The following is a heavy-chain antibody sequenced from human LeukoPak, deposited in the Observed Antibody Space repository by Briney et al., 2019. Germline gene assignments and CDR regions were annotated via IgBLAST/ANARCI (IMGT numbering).Heavy chain of an antibody. V-gene: IGHV3-23*01. D-gene: IGHD3-22*01. CDR3: AKSQEDDSSGYYYSNFDY. J-gene: IGHJ4*02. CDR1: GFTFSTYP. Sequence: GGSLRLSCTASGFTFSTYPMSWVRQAPGKGLEWVAAISGGGGTTYYADSVKGRFTISRDTSKNTLYLQMNSLRAEDTAVYYCAKSQEDDSSGYYYSNFDYWGQGTLVTVSS. CDR2: ISGGGGTT.